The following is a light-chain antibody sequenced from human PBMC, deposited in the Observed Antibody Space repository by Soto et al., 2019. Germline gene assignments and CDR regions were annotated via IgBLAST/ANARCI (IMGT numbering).Light chain of an antibody. J-gene: IGKJ2*01. Sequence: DIQMTQSPSSLSASVGDRVTITCRASQSISSHLNWYQQKPGKAPKLLIYAASSLQSGVPSRFSGSGSGTDFTLIISSLQPEDFATYYCEQSYSSPYIFCQGTKLEIK. CDR1: QSISSH. V-gene: IGKV1-39*01. CDR3: EQSYSSPYI. CDR2: AAS.